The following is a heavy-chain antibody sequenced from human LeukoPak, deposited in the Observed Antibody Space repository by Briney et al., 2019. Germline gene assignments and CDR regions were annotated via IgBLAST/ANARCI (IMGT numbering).Heavy chain of an antibody. CDR3: ARDAGDYSFDY. D-gene: IGHD4-17*01. CDR2: IKQDRSEK. V-gene: IGHV3-7*01. Sequence: GGSLRLSCAASGFTFSSYAMSWVRQAPGKGLEWVANIKQDRSEKYYADSVKGRFTISRDNAKNSLYLQMNSLRAEDTAVYYCARDAGDYSFDYWGQGTLVTVSS. CDR1: GFTFSSYA. J-gene: IGHJ4*02.